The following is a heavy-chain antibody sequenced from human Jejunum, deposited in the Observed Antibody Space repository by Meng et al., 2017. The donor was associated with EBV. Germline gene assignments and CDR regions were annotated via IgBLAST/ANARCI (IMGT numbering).Heavy chain of an antibody. CDR2: INTKTGNP. CDR3: ARDWGGDYLDY. J-gene: IGHJ4*02. D-gene: IGHD3-10*01. Sequence: QVQLVQCGAELKKPGSSVKVSCKASGYTFSSYAMNWVRRAPGQGLKWMGWINTKTGNPTYAQGFTGRFVFSLDTSVGTAYLQISSLKAEDTAVYYCARDWGGDYLDYWGQGTLVTVSS. CDR1: GYTFSSYA. V-gene: IGHV7-4-1*02.